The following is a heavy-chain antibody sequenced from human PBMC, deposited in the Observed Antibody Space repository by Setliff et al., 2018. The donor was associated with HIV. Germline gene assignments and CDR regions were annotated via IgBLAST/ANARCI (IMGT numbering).Heavy chain of an antibody. CDR3: ARSLREYSYGSPDY. CDR1: GYRFTGFA. J-gene: IGHJ4*02. CDR2: INAGTGNT. V-gene: IGHV1-3*01. D-gene: IGHD5-18*01. Sequence: ASVKVSCKASGYRFTGFAIHWMRQAPGQRFEWMGWINAGTGNTKYSQKFQDRVTISRDIHANTAYMELSSLRSEDTAIYYCARSLREYSYGSPDYWGPGTLVTVSS.